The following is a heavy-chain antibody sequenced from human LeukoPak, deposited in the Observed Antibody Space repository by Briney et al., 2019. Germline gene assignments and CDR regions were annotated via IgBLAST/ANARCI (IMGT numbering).Heavy chain of an antibody. CDR2: ISGSGGGT. J-gene: IGHJ4*02. CDR3: AKRGVVIRVILVGFHKEAYYFDS. CDR1: GFTFSGYW. D-gene: IGHD3-22*01. Sequence: GGSLRLSCAASGFTFSGYWMSWVRQAPGKGLEWVAGISGSGGGTNYADSVKGRFTISRDNPKNTLFLQMNRLRAEDTAVYFCAKRGVVIRVILVGFHKEAYYFDSWGQGALVTVSS. V-gene: IGHV3-23*01.